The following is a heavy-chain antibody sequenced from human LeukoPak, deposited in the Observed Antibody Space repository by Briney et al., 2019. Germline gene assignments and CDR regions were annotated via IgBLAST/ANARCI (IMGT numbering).Heavy chain of an antibody. CDR3: ASSYYYDSRGDY. Sequence: PSETLSLTCTVSGGSISSSSYYWGWIRQPPGKGLEWTGSIYYSGSTYYNPSLKSRVTISVDTSKNQFPLKLSSVTAADTAVYYCASSYYYDSRGDYWGQGTLVTVSS. V-gene: IGHV4-39*06. CDR1: GGSISSSSYY. CDR2: IYYSGST. D-gene: IGHD3-22*01. J-gene: IGHJ4*02.